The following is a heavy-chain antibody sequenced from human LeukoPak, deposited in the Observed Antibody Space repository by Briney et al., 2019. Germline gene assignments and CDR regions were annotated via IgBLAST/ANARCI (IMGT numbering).Heavy chain of an antibody. J-gene: IGHJ5*02. V-gene: IGHV4-39*02. Sequence: PSETLSLTCSVSGGSVNSDTFYWAWIRQSPGKGLEWIGSIDYSGNTYYNPSLESRSTISVDTSKNEFSLWVTSVTAADTAIFFCAREAAAGTLNWFDPWGQGIPVTVSS. CDR1: GGSVNSDTFY. CDR3: AREAAAGTLNWFDP. D-gene: IGHD6-13*01. CDR2: IDYSGNT.